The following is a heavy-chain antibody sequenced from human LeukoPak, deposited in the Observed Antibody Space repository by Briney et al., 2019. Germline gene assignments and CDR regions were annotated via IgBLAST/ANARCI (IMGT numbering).Heavy chain of an antibody. J-gene: IGHJ4*02. CDR3: ARGGRLRLGEFFDY. CDR1: GGSLSSGGYY. D-gene: IGHD3-16*01. Sequence: SETLSLTCTLSGGSLSSGGYYWSWIRQHPGKGLEWIGYIYYSGSTYYNPSLKSRVTISVDTSKNQFSLKLSSVTAADTAVYYCARGGRLRLGEFFDYWGQGTLVTVSS. V-gene: IGHV4-31*03. CDR2: IYYSGST.